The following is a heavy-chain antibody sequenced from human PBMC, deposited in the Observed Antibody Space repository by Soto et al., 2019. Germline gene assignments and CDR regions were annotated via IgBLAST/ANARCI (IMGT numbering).Heavy chain of an antibody. V-gene: IGHV3-30*18. J-gene: IGHJ4*02. CDR2: ISYDGSNK. D-gene: IGHD4-4*01. Sequence: QVHLVESGGGVVQPGRSLRLSCAASGFTFSSYGMHWVRQAPGKGLEWVAVISYDGSNKYYADSVKGRFTISRDNSKNTLYLQMNSLRAEDTAVYYCAKDESPVKVLNTLLDYWGQGTLVTVSA. CDR1: GFTFSSYG. CDR3: AKDESPVKVLNTLLDY.